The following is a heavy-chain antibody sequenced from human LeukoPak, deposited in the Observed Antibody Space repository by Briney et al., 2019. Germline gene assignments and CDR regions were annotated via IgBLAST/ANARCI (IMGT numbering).Heavy chain of an antibody. J-gene: IGHJ4*02. CDR3: ARDRSSSGYFDY. V-gene: IGHV3-21*01. CDR1: GFTLVSYR. Sequence: GGSRKFSWPPSGFTLVSYRLNWFAKAPGKGLDWVSSISSSSSYIYYADSVKGRFTISRDNAKNSLYLQMNSLRAEDTAVYYCARDRSSSGYFDYWGQGTLVTVSS. CDR2: ISSSSSYI. D-gene: IGHD6-19*01.